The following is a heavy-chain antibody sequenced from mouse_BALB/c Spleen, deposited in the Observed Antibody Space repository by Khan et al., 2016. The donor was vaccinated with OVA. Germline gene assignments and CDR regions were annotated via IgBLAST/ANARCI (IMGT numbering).Heavy chain of an antibody. D-gene: IGHD1-1*01. CDR1: GYSITSDYV. Sequence: EVKLLESGPGLVKPSQSLSLTCTATGYSITSDYVWNWIRQFPGNILEWMGFISYSGNTNYNPSFKSRISITRDTSKNQFFLQLNSVTTEDTATYYCARVYGGDFDYWGQGTTVTVSS. J-gene: IGHJ2*01. V-gene: IGHV3-2*02. CDR3: ARVYGGDFDY. CDR2: ISYSGNT.